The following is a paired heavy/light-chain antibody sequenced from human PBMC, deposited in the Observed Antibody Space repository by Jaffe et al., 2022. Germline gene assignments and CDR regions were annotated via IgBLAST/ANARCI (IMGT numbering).Light chain of an antibody. CDR2: GAS. CDR1: QSVSSN. V-gene: IGKV3-15*01. CDR3: QQYNNWLLLT. Sequence: EIVMTQSPATLSVSPGERATLSCRASQSVSSNLAWYQQKPGQAPRLLIYGASTRATGIPARFSGSGSGTEFTLTISSLQSEDFAVYYCQQYNNWLLLTFGGGTKVEIK. J-gene: IGKJ4*01.
Heavy chain of an antibody. CDR3: ARDPSTRPFYGDYRIFDY. J-gene: IGHJ4*02. V-gene: IGHV3-48*01. CDR1: GFTFSSYS. CDR2: ISSSSSTI. D-gene: IGHD4-17*01. Sequence: EVQLVESGGGLVQPGGSLRLSCAASGFTFSSYSMNWVRQAPGKGLEWVSYISSSSSTIYYADSVKGRFTISRDNAKNSLYLQMNSLRAEDTAVYYCARDPSTRPFYGDYRIFDYWGQGTLVTVSS.